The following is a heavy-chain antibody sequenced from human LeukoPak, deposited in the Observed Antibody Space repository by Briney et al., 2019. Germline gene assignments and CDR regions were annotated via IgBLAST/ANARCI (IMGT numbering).Heavy chain of an antibody. V-gene: IGHV1-69*05. Sequence: GASVKVSCKASGGTFSSYAISWVRQAPGQGLEWMGGIIPIFGTANYAQKFQGRVTITTDESTSTAYMELSSLRSEDTAVYYCARVVPAAIQGFDPWGQGTLVTVSS. D-gene: IGHD2-2*02. CDR3: ARVVPAAIQGFDP. CDR2: IIPIFGTA. J-gene: IGHJ5*02. CDR1: GGTFSSYA.